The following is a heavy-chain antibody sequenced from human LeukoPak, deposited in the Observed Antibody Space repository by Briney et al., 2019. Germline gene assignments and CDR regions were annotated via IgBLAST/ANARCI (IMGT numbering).Heavy chain of an antibody. Sequence: GGSLRFSCTASGFAFSSYAMAWVRQAPGKGLEGVAAIGSDGDRVHEDSVKGRFTISRDNSRSTLYLQMDNLRAEDTAVYFCAKSAGVATIYFDSWGQGAVVTVSS. CDR1: GFAFSSYA. V-gene: IGHV3-23*01. CDR2: IGSDGDR. J-gene: IGHJ4*02. CDR3: AKSAGVATIYFDS. D-gene: IGHD5-12*01.